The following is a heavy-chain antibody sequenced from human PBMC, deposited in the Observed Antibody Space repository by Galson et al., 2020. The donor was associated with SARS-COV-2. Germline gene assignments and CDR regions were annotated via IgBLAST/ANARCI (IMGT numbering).Heavy chain of an antibody. J-gene: IGHJ4*02. CDR2: ISSSSTYT. D-gene: IGHD2-2*01. V-gene: IGHV3-11*06. CDR3: ARDLGYCSSTSCSHHFDY. Sequence: GESLKISCAASGFTFSDYYMSWIRQAPGKGLEWVSYISSSSTYTNYVDSVKGRFTISRDNAKNSLYLQMNSLRAEDTAVYYCARDLGYCSSTSCSHHFDYWGQGSLVTVSS. CDR1: GFTFSDYY.